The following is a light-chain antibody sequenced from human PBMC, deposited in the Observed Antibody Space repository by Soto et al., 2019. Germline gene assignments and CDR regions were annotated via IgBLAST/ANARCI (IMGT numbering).Light chain of an antibody. Sequence: QSVLTQPPSVSAAPGQRVTIPCSGSNINIGDNHVSWYQHLPGTAPKLLIYDDNKRPSGIPDRFSGSKSGTSATLGITGFQTGDEADYYCGSWDSSLSAYVFGTG. CDR2: DDN. J-gene: IGLJ1*01. CDR3: GSWDSSLSAYV. V-gene: IGLV1-51*01. CDR1: NINIGDNH.